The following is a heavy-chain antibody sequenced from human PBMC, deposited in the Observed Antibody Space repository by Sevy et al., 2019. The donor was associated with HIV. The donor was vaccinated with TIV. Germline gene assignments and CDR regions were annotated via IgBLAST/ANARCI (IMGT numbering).Heavy chain of an antibody. D-gene: IGHD5-18*01. CDR3: AGGRGYSHGFRGYWFDP. CDR2: IIPIFGTA. V-gene: IGHV1-69*13. Sequence: ASVKVSCKASGGTFSSYAISWVRQAPGQGLEWMGGIIPIFGTANYAQKFQGSVTITADASTTTAYMELSSMGSEATDVYHGAGGRGYSHGFRGYWFDPWGQGTLVTVSS. CDR1: GGTFSSYA. J-gene: IGHJ5*02.